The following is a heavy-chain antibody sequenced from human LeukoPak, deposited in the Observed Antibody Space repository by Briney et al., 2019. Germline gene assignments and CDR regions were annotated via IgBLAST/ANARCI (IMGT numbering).Heavy chain of an antibody. V-gene: IGHV3-15*01. CDR3: TTALDIVVVPAAVGENWFDP. CDR2: IKSKTDGGTT. D-gene: IGHD2-2*03. J-gene: IGHJ5*02. Sequence: GGSLRLSCAASGFTFSSYAMTWVRQAPGKGLEWVGRIKSKTDGGTTDYDAPVKGRFTISRDDSKNTLYLQMNSLKTEDTGVYYCTTALDIVVVPAAVGENWFDPWGQGTLVTVSS. CDR1: GFTFSSYA.